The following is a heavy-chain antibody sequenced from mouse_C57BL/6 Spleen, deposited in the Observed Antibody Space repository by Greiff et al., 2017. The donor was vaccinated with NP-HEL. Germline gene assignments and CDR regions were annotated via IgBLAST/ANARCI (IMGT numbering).Heavy chain of an antibody. CDR3: ARESSGPRYAMDY. Sequence: QVQLQQSGAELARPGASVKLSCKASGYTFTSYGISWVKQRTGQGLEWIGEIYPRSGNTYYNEKFKGKATLTADKSSSTAYMELRSLTSEDASVYFCARESSGPRYAMDYWGQGTSVTVSS. CDR2: IYPRSGNT. J-gene: IGHJ4*01. V-gene: IGHV1-81*01. D-gene: IGHD3-2*02. CDR1: GYTFTSYG.